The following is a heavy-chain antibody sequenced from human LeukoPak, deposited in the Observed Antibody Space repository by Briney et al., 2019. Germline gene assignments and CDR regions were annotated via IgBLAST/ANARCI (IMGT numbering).Heavy chain of an antibody. CDR3: ARPRVQWLGNDAFDV. D-gene: IGHD6-19*01. Sequence: SETLSLTCVVSGGSLTNYYGTCIRQTPGKELGWIGYIYYSGSTNYNPSLQSRVNILVDPSKHQFSLKLGSVTAADTAVYDCARPRVQWLGNDAFDVWGQGTLVSVSS. CDR2: IYYSGST. CDR1: GGSLTNYY. V-gene: IGHV4-59*08. J-gene: IGHJ3*01.